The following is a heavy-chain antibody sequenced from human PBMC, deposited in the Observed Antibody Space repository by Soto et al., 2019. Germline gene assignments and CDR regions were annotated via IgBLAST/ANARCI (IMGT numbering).Heavy chain of an antibody. CDR3: ARDRPGDQGDGFDI. D-gene: IGHD3-10*01. V-gene: IGHV3-53*01. CDR1: GLTVSSNH. J-gene: IGHJ3*02. Sequence: GGSLRLSCAASGLTVSSNHMNWVRQAPGKGLEWVSVLYSGGSTHYAGSVKGRFIISRDNSKNTLYLQMNSLRVEDTAVYYCARDRPGDQGDGFDIWGHGTMVTVSS. CDR2: LYSGGST.